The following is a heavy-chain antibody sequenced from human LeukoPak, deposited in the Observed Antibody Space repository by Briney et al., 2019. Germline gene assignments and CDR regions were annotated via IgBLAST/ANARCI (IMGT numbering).Heavy chain of an antibody. V-gene: IGHV1-46*01. Sequence: ASVKVSCKASGYNFTSYYMHWVRPAPGQGLGWMGIINPSGESRSYGQKSPGTVTMTRDTSTSTVYMELSSLRSEDTAVYYCARGPEFDYWGQGTLVTVSS. CDR2: INPSGESR. CDR3: ARGPEFDY. CDR1: GYNFTSYY. J-gene: IGHJ4*02.